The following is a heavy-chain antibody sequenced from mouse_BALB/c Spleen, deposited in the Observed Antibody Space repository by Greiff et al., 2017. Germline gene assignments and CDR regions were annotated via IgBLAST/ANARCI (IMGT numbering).Heavy chain of an antibody. J-gene: IGHJ4*01. CDR2: ISNGGGST. CDR1: GFTFSSYT. CDR3: ARHKPLAMDY. V-gene: IGHV5-12-2*01. Sequence: EVNLVESGGGLVQPGGSLKLSCAASGFTFSSYTMSWVRQTPEKRLEWVAYISNGGGSTYYPDTVKGRFTISRDNAKNTLYLQMSSLKSEDTAMYYCARHKPLAMDYWGQGTSVTVSS.